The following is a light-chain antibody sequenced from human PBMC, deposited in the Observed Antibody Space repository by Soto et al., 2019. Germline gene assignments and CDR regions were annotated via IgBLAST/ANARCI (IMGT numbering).Light chain of an antibody. CDR3: QQYGKLPIT. Sequence: EMVLTQSPGTLSLSPGERATLSFRASQSVTSSYLTWYQQKPGQAPRLLIYGASTRAAGIPDRFSGSGSGTDFTLTISSLEPEDFAVYYCQQYGKLPITFGQGTRLEI. V-gene: IGKV3-20*01. CDR2: GAS. J-gene: IGKJ5*01. CDR1: QSVTSSY.